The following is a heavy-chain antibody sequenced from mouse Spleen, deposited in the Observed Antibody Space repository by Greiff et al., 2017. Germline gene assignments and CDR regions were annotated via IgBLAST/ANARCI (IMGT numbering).Heavy chain of an antibody. CDR1: GFTFSDYY. Sequence: EVQGVESGGGLVQPGGSLKLSCATSGFTFSDYYMYWVRQTPEKRLEWVAYISNGGGSTYYPDTVKGRFTISRDNAKNTLYLQMSRLKSEDTAMYYCARHELTGYFDYWGQGTTLTVSS. CDR2: ISNGGGST. J-gene: IGHJ2*01. V-gene: IGHV5-12*02. D-gene: IGHD4-1*01. CDR3: ARHELTGYFDY.